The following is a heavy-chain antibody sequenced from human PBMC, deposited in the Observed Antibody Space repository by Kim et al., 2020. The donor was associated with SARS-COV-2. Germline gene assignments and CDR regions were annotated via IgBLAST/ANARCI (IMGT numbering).Heavy chain of an antibody. D-gene: IGHD3-9*01. CDR2: VNPNSGNK. J-gene: IGHJ6*02. V-gene: IGHV1-8*01. Sequence: ASVKVSCKASGFAFTNYDINWVRQATGHAPEWMGWVNPNSGNKGCAQKFQGRITMTRDTSINTAYMELSSLTSEDTAVYYCARGHPRDFDILTTYWVPYEYYGMDVWGQGTTVTVSS. CDR3: ARGHPRDFDILTTYWVPYEYYGMDV. CDR1: GFAFTNYD.